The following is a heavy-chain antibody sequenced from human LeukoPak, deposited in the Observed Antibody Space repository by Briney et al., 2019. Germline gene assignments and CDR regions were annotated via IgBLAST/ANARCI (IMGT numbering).Heavy chain of an antibody. D-gene: IGHD3-22*01. CDR1: GGSFSGYY. CDR3: ARGLRYYYDSSGYYYVSGGDYFDY. V-gene: IGHV4-34*01. CDR2: INHSGST. Sequence: SETLSLTCAVYGGSFSGYYWSWIRQPPGKGLEWIGEINHSGSTNYNLSLKSRVTISVDTSKNQFSLKLSSVTAADTAVYYCARGLRYYYDSSGYYYVSGGDYFDYWGQGTLVTVSS. J-gene: IGHJ4*02.